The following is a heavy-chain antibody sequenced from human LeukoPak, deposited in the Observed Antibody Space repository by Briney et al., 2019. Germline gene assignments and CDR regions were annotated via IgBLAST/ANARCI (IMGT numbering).Heavy chain of an antibody. CDR2: ISSSSSTI. CDR3: ARGAILTPRNFDY. J-gene: IGHJ4*02. CDR1: GFTFSNYN. D-gene: IGHD3-9*01. Sequence: GGSLRLSCAASGFTFSNYNMNWVRQAPGKGLEWVSYISSSSSTIHYAESVKGRFTISRDNARNSLYLQVNSLRAEDTAVYYCARGAILTPRNFDYWGQGTLVTVSS. V-gene: IGHV3-48*01.